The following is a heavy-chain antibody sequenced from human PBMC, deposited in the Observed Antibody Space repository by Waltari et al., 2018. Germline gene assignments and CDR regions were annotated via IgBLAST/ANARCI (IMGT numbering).Heavy chain of an antibody. D-gene: IGHD2-15*01. V-gene: IGHV3-21*01. CDR2: ISSSSYI. J-gene: IGHJ4*02. Sequence: EVQLVESEGGLVKPGGSLRLSCAASGFTFSSYSMNWVRQAPGKGLEWVSSISSSSYIYYADSVKGRFTISRDNAKNSLYLQMNSLRAEDTAVYYCARGFGVVVAATDYWGQGTLVTVSS. CDR3: ARGFGVVVAATDY. CDR1: GFTFSSYS.